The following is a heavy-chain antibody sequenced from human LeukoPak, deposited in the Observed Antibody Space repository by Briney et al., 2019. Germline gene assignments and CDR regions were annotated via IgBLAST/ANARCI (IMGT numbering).Heavy chain of an antibody. Sequence: GASVKVSCKASGYTFNTYGFSWVRQAPGQGLEWMGWISAYNGNTNSAQKFQGRVTMTTDTSTSTAYMGLRRLRSDDTAVYYCARDGPLVPDAFDIWGQGTMVTVSS. J-gene: IGHJ3*02. CDR3: ARDGPLVPDAFDI. V-gene: IGHV1-18*01. CDR1: GYTFNTYG. CDR2: ISAYNGNT.